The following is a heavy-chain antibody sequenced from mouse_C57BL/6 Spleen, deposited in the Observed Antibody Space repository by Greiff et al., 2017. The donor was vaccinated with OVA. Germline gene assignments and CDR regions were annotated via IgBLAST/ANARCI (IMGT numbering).Heavy chain of an antibody. CDR2: INPGSGGT. CDR3: ARFSDDYDWFAY. D-gene: IGHD2-4*01. J-gene: IGHJ3*01. CDR1: GYAFTNYL. V-gene: IGHV1-54*01. Sequence: QVQLQQSGAELVRPGTSVKVSCKASGYAFTNYLIEWVKQRPGQGLAWIGVINPGSGGTNYNEKFKGKATLTADKSSSTAYMQLSSLTSEDSAVYCWARFSDDYDWFAYWGQGTLVTVAA.